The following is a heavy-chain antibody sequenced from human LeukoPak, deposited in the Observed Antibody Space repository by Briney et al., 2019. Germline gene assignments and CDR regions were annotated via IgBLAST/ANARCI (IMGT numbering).Heavy chain of an antibody. J-gene: IGHJ5*02. D-gene: IGHD2-15*01. CDR2: IYTSGST. V-gene: IGHV4-4*07. Sequence: SETLCLTCTVSGGSISSFYWSWIRQPAGKGLEWIGRIYTSGSTNYNPSLKSRVTVSVDTSKNQFSLNLNSVTAADTAMYYCARRGDCSGGSCYWRRLLGWFDPWGQGTLVTVSS. CDR3: ARRGDCSGGSCYWRRLLGWFDP. CDR1: GGSISSFY.